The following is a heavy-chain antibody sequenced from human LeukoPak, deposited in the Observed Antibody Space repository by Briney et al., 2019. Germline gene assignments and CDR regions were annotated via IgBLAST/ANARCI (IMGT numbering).Heavy chain of an antibody. D-gene: IGHD7-27*01. V-gene: IGHV3-33*01. CDR3: ARGRLGKYYFDY. Sequence: GGSLRLSCAASGFTFSSYGMHWVRQAPGKGLEWVAVIWYDGSNKYYAGSVKGRFTISRDNSKNTLYLQMNSLRAEDTAVYYCARGRLGKYYFDYWGQGTLVTVSS. J-gene: IGHJ4*02. CDR2: IWYDGSNK. CDR1: GFTFSSYG.